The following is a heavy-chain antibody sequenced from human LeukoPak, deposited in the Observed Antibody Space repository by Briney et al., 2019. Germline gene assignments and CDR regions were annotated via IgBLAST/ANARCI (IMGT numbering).Heavy chain of an antibody. CDR3: ARPRITVFGVVPWAFDV. J-gene: IGHJ3*01. V-gene: IGHV3-48*03. D-gene: IGHD3-3*01. Sequence: PGGSLRLSCAASGFTFSSYEMNWVRQAPGKGLEWISYITNSGNTIYYADSVKGRFTISRDDAKNSLYLQMNSLIAEDTAVYYCARPRITVFGVVPWAFDVWGQGTMVTVSS. CDR2: ITNSGNTI. CDR1: GFTFSSYE.